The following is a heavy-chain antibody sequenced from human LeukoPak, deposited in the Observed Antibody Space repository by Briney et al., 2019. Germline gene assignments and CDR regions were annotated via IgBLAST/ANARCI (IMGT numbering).Heavy chain of an antibody. CDR2: ISSSSSYI. D-gene: IGHD3-16*01. V-gene: IGHV3-21*01. CDR1: GFPFSSYS. CDR3: ARGGHYDYVWGSYSWFDP. Sequence: KPGGSLRLSCAASGFPFSSYSMNWVRQAPGKGLEWVSSISSSSSYIYYADSVKGRFTISRDNAKNSLYLQMNSLRAEDTAVYYCARGGHYDYVWGSYSWFDPWGQGTLVTVSS. J-gene: IGHJ5*02.